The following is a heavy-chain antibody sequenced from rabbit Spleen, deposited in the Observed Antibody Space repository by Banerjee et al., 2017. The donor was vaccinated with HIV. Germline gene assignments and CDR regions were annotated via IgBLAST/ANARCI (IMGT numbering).Heavy chain of an antibody. J-gene: IGHJ4*01. V-gene: IGHV1S40*01. CDR1: GFSFSTIYW. Sequence: QSLEESGGDLVEPGASLTLTCTASGFSFSTIYWIYWVRQAPGKGLEWIGTIFAGSTGTTDYASWARGRFTVSKTSSTTVTLQMTSLSAADTATYFCVRDLGYAGYAAYDYAYFNLWGPGTLVTVS. CDR2: IFAGSTGTT. CDR3: VRDLGYAGYAAYDYAYFNL. D-gene: IGHD7-1*01.